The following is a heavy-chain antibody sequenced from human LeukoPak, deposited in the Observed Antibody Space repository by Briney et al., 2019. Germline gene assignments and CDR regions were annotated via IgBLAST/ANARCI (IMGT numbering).Heavy chain of an antibody. Sequence: GASVTVSCKASSYTSTSYGISWVRQAPGQGVEWMGWISAYNGNTNYAQKLQGRVTMTTDTSTSTAYMELRSLRSDATAVYYCAYSSSWYAGYYGMDVWGKGTTVTVSS. CDR3: AYSSSWYAGYYGMDV. CDR2: ISAYNGNT. J-gene: IGHJ6*04. V-gene: IGHV1-18*04. CDR1: SYTSTSYG. D-gene: IGHD6-13*01.